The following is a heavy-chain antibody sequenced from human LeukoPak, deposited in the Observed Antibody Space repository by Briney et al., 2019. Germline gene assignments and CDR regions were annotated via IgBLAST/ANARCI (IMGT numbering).Heavy chain of an antibody. D-gene: IGHD3-22*01. V-gene: IGHV3-48*01. CDR2: ISGSSSTI. CDR3: AKDISDRGAYYFDY. Sequence: AGGSLRLSCAASGFTFSRYDMSWVRQAPGKGLEWVSYISGSSSTIYYADSVKGRFTISRDNAKNSLYLQMNSLRAEDTAVYYCAKDISDRGAYYFDYWGQGTLVTVSS. J-gene: IGHJ4*02. CDR1: GFTFSRYD.